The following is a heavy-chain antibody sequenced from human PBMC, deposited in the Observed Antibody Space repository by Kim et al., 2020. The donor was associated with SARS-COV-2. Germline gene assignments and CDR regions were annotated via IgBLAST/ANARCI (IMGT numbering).Heavy chain of an antibody. CDR1: GYTFSNYG. J-gene: IGHJ4*02. V-gene: IGHV1-18*01. CDR3: ARAHYSTNSPFFY. CDR2: ISGSNGAT. Sequence: ASVKVSCKASGYTFSNYGISWVRLAPGQGLEWMGWISGSNGATKYAQKFQGRVTMTTDTSADTASMELRSLRSDDTALYYCARAHYSTNSPFFYWGQGTLVTVSS. D-gene: IGHD2-8*01.